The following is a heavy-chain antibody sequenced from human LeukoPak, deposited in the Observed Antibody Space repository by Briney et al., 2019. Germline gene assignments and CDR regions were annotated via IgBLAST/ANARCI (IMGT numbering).Heavy chain of an antibody. CDR3: AKDIFSRAGAFDI. Sequence: GRSLRLSCAASGFIFDGYAMHWVRQAPGEGLEGVSGISWNSGSIVYADSVEGRFTISRDNAKNALYLQINSLRAEDTALYYCAKDIFSRAGAFDIWGQGTMVTVSS. J-gene: IGHJ3*02. CDR2: ISWNSGSI. CDR1: GFIFDGYA. D-gene: IGHD6-13*01. V-gene: IGHV3-9*01.